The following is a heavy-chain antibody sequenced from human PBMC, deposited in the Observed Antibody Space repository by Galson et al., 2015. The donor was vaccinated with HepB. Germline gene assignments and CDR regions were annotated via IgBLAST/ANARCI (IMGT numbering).Heavy chain of an antibody. Sequence: SVKVSCKASGYTFTSYAMNWVRQAPGQGLEWMGWINTNTGNSTYAQGFTGRFVFSLDTSVSTAYLQISSLKAEDTAVYYCARDGLDYYDSSGYYYPFDYWGQGTLVTVSS. CDR3: ARDGLDYYDSSGYYYPFDY. CDR2: INTNTGNS. V-gene: IGHV7-4-1*02. J-gene: IGHJ4*02. CDR1: GYTFTSYA. D-gene: IGHD3-22*01.